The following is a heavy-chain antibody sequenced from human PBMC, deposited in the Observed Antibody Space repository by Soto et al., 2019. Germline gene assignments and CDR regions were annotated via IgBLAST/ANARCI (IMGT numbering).Heavy chain of an antibody. CDR1: GFTFSDYY. Sequence: GGSLRLSCAASGFTFSDYYMSWIRRAPGKGLEWVSYISSSDSIIYYSDSVKGRFIISRDNAKNSLYLQMNSLRAEDTAVYYCARDIGYYYSIGYFDYLGQGTLVTVSS. D-gene: IGHD3-22*01. J-gene: IGHJ4*02. CDR2: ISSSDSII. CDR3: ARDIGYYYSIGYFDY. V-gene: IGHV3-11*01.